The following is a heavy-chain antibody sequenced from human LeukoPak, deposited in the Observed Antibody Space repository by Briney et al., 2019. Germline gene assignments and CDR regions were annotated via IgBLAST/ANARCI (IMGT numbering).Heavy chain of an antibody. V-gene: IGHV3-21*01. CDR1: GFTFSSYE. CDR3: ARGYYGDPSQVYYFDY. CDR2: ISSSGSYI. J-gene: IGHJ4*02. Sequence: GGSLRLSCAASGFTFSSYEMNWVRQAPGKGLEWVSSISSSGSYIYYADSVKGRFTISRDNAKNSLYLQMNSLRAEDTAVYYCARGYYGDPSQVYYFDYWGQGTLVTVSS. D-gene: IGHD4-17*01.